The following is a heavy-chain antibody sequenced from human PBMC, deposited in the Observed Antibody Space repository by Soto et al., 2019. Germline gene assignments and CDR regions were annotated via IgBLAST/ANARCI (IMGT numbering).Heavy chain of an antibody. CDR3: AKEMGVWQQLVPDY. Sequence: HPGGSLRLSCAASGFTFSSYGMHWVRQAPGKGLEWVAVISYDGSNKYYADSVKGRFTISRDNSKNTLYLQMNSLRAEDTAVYYCAKEMGVWQQLVPDYWGQGTLVTVSS. CDR1: GFTFSSYG. V-gene: IGHV3-30*18. D-gene: IGHD6-13*01. CDR2: ISYDGSNK. J-gene: IGHJ4*02.